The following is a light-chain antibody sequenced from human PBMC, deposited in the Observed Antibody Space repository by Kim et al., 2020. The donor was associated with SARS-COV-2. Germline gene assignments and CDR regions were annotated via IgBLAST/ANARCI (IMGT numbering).Light chain of an antibody. CDR1: SSDVVGYDY. J-gene: IGLJ1*01. Sequence: GQSITISCTGTSSDVVGYDYVSWYQHHPGKAPKLMIYDVSKRPSGVSNRFSGSKSGNTASLTISGLQAEDEADYFCSSCTTSSTYVFGTGTKVTVL. CDR3: SSCTTSSTYV. CDR2: DVS. V-gene: IGLV2-14*03.